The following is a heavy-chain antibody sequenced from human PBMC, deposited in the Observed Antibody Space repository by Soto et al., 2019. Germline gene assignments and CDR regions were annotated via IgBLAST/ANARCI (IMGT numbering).Heavy chain of an antibody. CDR1: GFTFTSSA. CDR2: IVVGSGNT. D-gene: IGHD5-12*01. CDR3: AAGRGYSGYETPTNYYCGMDV. V-gene: IGHV1-58*02. J-gene: IGHJ6*02. Sequence: QMQLVQSGPEVKKPGTSVKVSCKASGFTFTSSAMQWVRQARGQRLEWIGWIVVGSGNTNYAQKFQERVTITRDMSTSTAYMELSSLRSEDTAVYYCAAGRGYSGYETPTNYYCGMDVWGQGTTVTVSS.